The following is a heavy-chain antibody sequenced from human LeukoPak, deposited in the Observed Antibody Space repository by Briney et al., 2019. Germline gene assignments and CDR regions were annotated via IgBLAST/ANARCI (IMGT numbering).Heavy chain of an antibody. D-gene: IGHD2-2*01. Sequence: SETLSLTCTVSGGSINSYYWSWIRQPAGKGLEWIGRIYTSGSTNYNPSLKSRVTMSVDTSKNQFSLKLSSVTAADTAVYYCARDHIVVVPAAISWFDPWGQGTLVTVSS. CDR3: ARDHIVVVPAAISWFDP. J-gene: IGHJ5*02. CDR1: GGSINSYY. CDR2: IYTSGST. V-gene: IGHV4-4*07.